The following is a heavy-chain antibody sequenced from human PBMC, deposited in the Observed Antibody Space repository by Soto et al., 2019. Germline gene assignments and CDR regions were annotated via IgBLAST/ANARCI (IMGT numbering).Heavy chain of an antibody. D-gene: IGHD2-15*01. J-gene: IGHJ4*02. Sequence: LKISCKGSGYSFTNYWINWVRQMPGKGLEWMGRIDPDDSYTNYSPSFQGHVTISVDKSISTAYLQWSSLQASDTAIYYCARLPPPTYCSGSTCSGYWGQGTLVTGS. CDR2: IDPDDSYT. CDR1: GYSFTNYW. V-gene: IGHV5-10-1*01. CDR3: ARLPPPTYCSGSTCSGY.